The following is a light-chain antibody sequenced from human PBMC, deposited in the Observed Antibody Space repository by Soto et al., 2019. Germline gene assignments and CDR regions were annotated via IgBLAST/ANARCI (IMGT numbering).Light chain of an antibody. CDR3: QQYGSFRT. CDR2: GAS. Sequence: EIVLTQSPGTLSLSPGERATLSCRAGQSVSSSYLAWYQQKPGQAPRLLIHGASSRATGIPDRFSGSGSGTDFTLTISRLEPEDFAVYYCQQYGSFRTFGQGTKVEIK. CDR1: QSVSSSY. J-gene: IGKJ1*01. V-gene: IGKV3-20*01.